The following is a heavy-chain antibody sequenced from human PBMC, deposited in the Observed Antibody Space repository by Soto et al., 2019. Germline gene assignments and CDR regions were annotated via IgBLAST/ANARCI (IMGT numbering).Heavy chain of an antibody. CDR1: GYTFKHYY. Sequence: QVQLVQSGAEVKKPGASVKVSCRTSGYTFKHYYIHWVRQAPGQGLEWLGITNPASASTNYAQEFQDRVTLTMDTSTTTVYMELSGLRAEDTAIFYCARDLAAGDHWGQGTLVTVSS. CDR2: TNPASAST. CDR3: ARDLAAGDH. J-gene: IGHJ4*02. V-gene: IGHV1-46*02. D-gene: IGHD6-13*01.